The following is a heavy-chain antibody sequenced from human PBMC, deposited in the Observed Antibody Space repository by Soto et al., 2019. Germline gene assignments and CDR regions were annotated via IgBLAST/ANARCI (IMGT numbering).Heavy chain of an antibody. CDR3: ARHPDLFSPIHS. CDR2: VYYGGRS. D-gene: IGHD2-21*01. Sequence: QLQLQESGPGLVKPSETLSLTGTVSGGSISISGHYWGWIRQPPGKGIQWIGTVYYGGRSLYNPSITSRVTVSSDPCQDSFSLKVSSVTAAGPAVYYFARHPDLFSPIHSCGQGTLVVVSS. CDR1: GGSISISGHY. V-gene: IGHV4-39*01. J-gene: IGHJ4*02.